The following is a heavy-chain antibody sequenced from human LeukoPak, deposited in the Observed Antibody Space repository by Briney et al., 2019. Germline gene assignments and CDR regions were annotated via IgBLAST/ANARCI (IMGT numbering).Heavy chain of an antibody. J-gene: IGHJ4*02. V-gene: IGHV4-39*01. CDR3: ARHMGLGYSYGYPYFDY. Sequence: SETLSLTCTVSGGSISSTSSTYYWNWVRQPPGKGLEWIGSIHYSGNTYFNPSLKSRVTISIDTSKNQFSVKLNSVTAADTAVYYCARHMGLGYSYGYPYFDYWGQGTLVTVSS. D-gene: IGHD5-18*01. CDR2: IHYSGNT. CDR1: GGSISSTSSTYY.